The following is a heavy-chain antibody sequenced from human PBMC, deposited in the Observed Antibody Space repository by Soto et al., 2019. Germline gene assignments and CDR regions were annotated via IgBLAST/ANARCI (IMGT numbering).Heavy chain of an antibody. CDR1: GFSLNTSGVG. CDR2: IYWDDDK. D-gene: IGHD3-10*01. Sequence: QVTLKESGPTLLRPTQTLTLTCTFSGFSLNTSGVGVGWIRQPPGRALEWLALIYWDDDKRYSPSLKNRLTITKDTSKNQVVLTMANMDPVDTATYYCAHSGWLGGRLELDYWGQGALVTVST. J-gene: IGHJ4*02. V-gene: IGHV2-5*02. CDR3: AHSGWLGGRLELDY.